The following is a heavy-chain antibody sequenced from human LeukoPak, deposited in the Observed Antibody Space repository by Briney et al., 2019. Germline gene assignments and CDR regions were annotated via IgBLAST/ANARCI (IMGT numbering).Heavy chain of an antibody. Sequence: SETLSLTCTVSGGSISSYYWSWIRQPPGEGLEWIGYIYYSGSTNYNPSLKSRVTISVDTSKNQFSLKLSSVTAADTAVYYCAGEDVGATGYFDYWGQGTLVTVSS. CDR3: AGEDVGATGYFDY. D-gene: IGHD1-26*01. V-gene: IGHV4-59*01. J-gene: IGHJ4*02. CDR1: GGSISSYY. CDR2: IYYSGST.